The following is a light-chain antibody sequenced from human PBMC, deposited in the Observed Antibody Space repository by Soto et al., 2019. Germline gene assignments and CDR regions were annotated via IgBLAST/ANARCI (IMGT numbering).Light chain of an antibody. V-gene: IGKV1-6*01. J-gene: IGKJ1*01. Sequence: AIPMTQSPSSLSASIGDRVTITCRASQAIRNDLGWYQQKPGKAPKLLIYTASTFHSGVPSRFRGSGSGTDFTLTIRSLQPEDSATYYCLHDCTYPRTFGQGTKVEI. CDR3: LHDCTYPRT. CDR2: TAS. CDR1: QAIRND.